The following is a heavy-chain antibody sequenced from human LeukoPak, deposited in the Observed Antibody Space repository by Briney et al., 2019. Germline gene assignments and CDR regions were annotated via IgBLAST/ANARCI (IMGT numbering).Heavy chain of an antibody. D-gene: IGHD2-8*01. CDR1: GYTFTSYD. CDR3: ARAGIPGYCTNVTCSNWLDP. V-gene: IGHV1-69*06. CDR2: IIPMFGTP. Sequence: SVKVSCKASGYTFTSYDINWVRQAPGQGLEWMGGIIPMFGTPNYAQRLQGRVTITADKSTKTAYMELSSLRSEDTAVYYCARAGIPGYCTNVTCSNWLDPWGQGTLVTVSS. J-gene: IGHJ5*02.